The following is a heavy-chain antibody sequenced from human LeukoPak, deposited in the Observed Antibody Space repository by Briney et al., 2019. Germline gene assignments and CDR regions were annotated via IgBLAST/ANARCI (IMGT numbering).Heavy chain of an antibody. CDR1: GGSISSGDYY. J-gene: IGHJ4*02. V-gene: IGHV4-30-4*01. Sequence: PSETLSFTCTVSGGSISSGDYYWSWIRQPPGKGLEWIGYIYYSGSTYYNPSLKSRVTISVDTSKNQFSLKLSSVTAADTAVYYCARVTMVRGVMPFDYWGQGTLVTVSS. D-gene: IGHD3-10*01. CDR2: IYYSGST. CDR3: ARVTMVRGVMPFDY.